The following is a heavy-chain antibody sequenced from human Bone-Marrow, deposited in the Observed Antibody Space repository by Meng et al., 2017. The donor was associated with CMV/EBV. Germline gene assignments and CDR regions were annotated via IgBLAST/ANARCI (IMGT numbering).Heavy chain of an antibody. J-gene: IGHJ6*02. CDR2: IIPIFGTA. D-gene: IGHD6-13*01. Sequence: SSDFVPCKSPAPTFSSYAISWVRQAPGQGLEWMGGIIPIFGTANYAQKFQGRVTITTDESTSTAYMELSSLRSEDTAVYYCATGGQQLTHYYYYYGMDVWGQGTTVTVSS. CDR1: APTFSSYA. V-gene: IGHV1-69*05. CDR3: ATGGQQLTHYYYYYGMDV.